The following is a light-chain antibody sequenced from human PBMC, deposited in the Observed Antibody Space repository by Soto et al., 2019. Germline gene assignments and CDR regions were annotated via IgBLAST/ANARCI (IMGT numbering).Light chain of an antibody. J-gene: IGKJ5*01. CDR1: HSISIY. CDR2: GAS. Sequence: EIQMTDYPSSLGASLGDGVGITCRASHSISIYLNWYQLKPGKAPNLLMYGASYLKSGVPTRFSGSGSGTVLTLTISSLQPQDFAIYYWQQTYTTPEITFGQGTRLEI. CDR3: QQTYTTPEIT. V-gene: IGKV1-39*01.